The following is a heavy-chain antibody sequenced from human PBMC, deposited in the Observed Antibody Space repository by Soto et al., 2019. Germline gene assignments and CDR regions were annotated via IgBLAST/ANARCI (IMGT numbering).Heavy chain of an antibody. J-gene: IGHJ6*02. CDR3: AKRTLAAAPDYYYGMDV. D-gene: IGHD6-13*01. Sequence: GGSLRLSCAASGFTFSSYAMSWVRQAPGKGLEWVSAISGSGGSTYYADSVKGRFTISRDNSKNTLYLQMNSLRAEDTAVYYCAKRTLAAAPDYYYGMDVWGQGTTVTVSS. CDR1: GFTFSSYA. V-gene: IGHV3-23*01. CDR2: ISGSGGST.